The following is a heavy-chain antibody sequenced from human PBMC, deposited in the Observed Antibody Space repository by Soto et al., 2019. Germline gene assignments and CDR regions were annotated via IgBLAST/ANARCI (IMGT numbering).Heavy chain of an antibody. Sequence: GASVKVSCKASGYTFTSYDINWVRQATGQGLEWMGWMNPNSGNTGYAQKFQGRVTMTRNTSISTAYMELSSLRSEDTAVYYCARVKYYGSGSYYNPKYYFDYWGQGTLVTVSS. CDR1: GYTFTSYD. CDR3: ARVKYYGSGSYYNPKYYFDY. D-gene: IGHD3-10*01. V-gene: IGHV1-8*01. J-gene: IGHJ4*02. CDR2: MNPNSGNT.